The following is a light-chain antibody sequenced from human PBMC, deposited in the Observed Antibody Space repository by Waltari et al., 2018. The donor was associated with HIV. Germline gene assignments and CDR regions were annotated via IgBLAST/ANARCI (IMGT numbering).Light chain of an antibody. CDR2: ENN. Sequence: QSVLTQPPSVSAAPGQKVTISFSGSSSNLGNNYVSWYQQPPGTAPKLLIYENNKRPSGIPDRFSGSKSGTSATLGITGLQTGDEADYYCGTWDSSLSAYVFGTGTKVTVL. CDR3: GTWDSSLSAYV. V-gene: IGLV1-51*02. J-gene: IGLJ1*01. CDR1: SSNLGNNY.